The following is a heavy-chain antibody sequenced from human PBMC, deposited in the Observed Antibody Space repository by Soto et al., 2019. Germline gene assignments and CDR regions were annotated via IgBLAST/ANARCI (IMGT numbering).Heavy chain of an antibody. CDR2: IYYSGST. V-gene: IGHV4-39*01. CDR3: EVVPAAIRYCSGGSCYSDAFDI. Sequence: QLQLQESGPGLVKPSETLSLTCTVSGGSISSSSYYWGWIRQPPGKGLEWIGSIYYSGSTSYNPSLKSRVTISVATSKNQFSLKLSSVTAADTAVYYCEVVPAAIRYCSGGSCYSDAFDIWGQGTMVTVSS. CDR1: GGSISSSSYY. D-gene: IGHD2-15*01. J-gene: IGHJ3*02.